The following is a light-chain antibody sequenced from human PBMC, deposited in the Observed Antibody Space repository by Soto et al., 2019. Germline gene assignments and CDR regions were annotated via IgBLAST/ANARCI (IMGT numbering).Light chain of an antibody. CDR1: QDIRKY. CDR2: GAS. J-gene: IGKJ3*01. CDR3: QHYDHLPPFT. Sequence: DIQMTQSPASLSASVGDRVTITCQASQDIRKYLSWYQQKPGRAPKLLIYGASYLETGVPSRFSGSGYGTDFTFTISSLQPEDIATYYCQHYDHLPPFTFGPGTKVAI. V-gene: IGKV1-33*01.